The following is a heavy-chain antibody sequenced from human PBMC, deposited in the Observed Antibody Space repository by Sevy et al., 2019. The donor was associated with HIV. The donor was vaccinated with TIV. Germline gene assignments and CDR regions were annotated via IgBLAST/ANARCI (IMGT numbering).Heavy chain of an antibody. CDR1: GFTFSSYV. J-gene: IGHJ4*02. Sequence: GGSLRLSCAASGFTFSSYVMHWVRQAPGKGLEWVALIWYDGTNKYYADSVKGRFTISRDNSKDTLFLQMNSLTPEDTDVYYCARGGGYCGGDCYSIDYWGQGALVTVSS. CDR3: ARGGGYCGGDCYSIDY. D-gene: IGHD2-21*02. CDR2: IWYDGTNK. V-gene: IGHV3-33*08.